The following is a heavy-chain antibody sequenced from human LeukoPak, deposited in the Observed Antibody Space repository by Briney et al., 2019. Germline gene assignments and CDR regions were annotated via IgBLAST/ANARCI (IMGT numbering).Heavy chain of an antibody. CDR2: IYYSGST. CDR3: ARTAYYYYHMDV. Sequence: SETLSLTCTVSGGSISSGGYYWSWIRQHPGKGLEWIGYIYYSGSTYYNPSLKSRVTISVDTSKNQFSLKLSSVTAADTAVYYCARTAYYYYHMDVWGKGTTVTVSS. V-gene: IGHV4-31*03. CDR1: GGSISSGGYY. J-gene: IGHJ6*03.